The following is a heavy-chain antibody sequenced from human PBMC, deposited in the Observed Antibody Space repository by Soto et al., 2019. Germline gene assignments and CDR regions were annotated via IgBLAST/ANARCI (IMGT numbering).Heavy chain of an antibody. Sequence: QVQLQESGPGLVKPSQTLSLTCTVSGGSISSGGYYWSWIRQHPGKGLEWIGFIFYSGSTYYNPSLKSRVSISLDTSKNQFSLKLSSVTAADTAVYYCARERINYDSSGLSQEGDYWGQGTLVTVSS. J-gene: IGHJ4*02. CDR3: ARERINYDSSGLSQEGDY. CDR2: IFYSGST. D-gene: IGHD3-22*01. V-gene: IGHV4-31*03. CDR1: GGSISSGGYY.